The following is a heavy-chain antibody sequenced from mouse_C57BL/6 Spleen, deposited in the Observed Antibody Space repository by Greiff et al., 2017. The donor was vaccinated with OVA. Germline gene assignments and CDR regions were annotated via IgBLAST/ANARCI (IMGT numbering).Heavy chain of an antibody. V-gene: IGHV1-53*01. CDR3: ARGGVVGHYFDY. CDR1: GYTFTSYW. D-gene: IGHD1-1*01. CDR2: INPSNGGT. Sequence: VQLQQPGTELVKPGASVKLSCKASGYTFTSYWMHWVKQRPGQGLEWIGNINPSNGGTNYNEKFKSKATLTVDNSSSTADMQLSSLTSEDSAVYYCARGGVVGHYFDYWGQGTTLTVSS. J-gene: IGHJ2*01.